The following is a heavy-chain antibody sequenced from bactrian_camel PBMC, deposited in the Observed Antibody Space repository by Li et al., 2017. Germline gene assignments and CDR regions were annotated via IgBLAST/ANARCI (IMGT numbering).Heavy chain of an antibody. V-gene: IGHV3S54*01. Sequence: HVQLVESGGGSVQAGGSLRLSCSISGSIYSYYCMSWFRQVPGKEREGVAAIYTGASGEAYYADFVQGRFTISQDSAGNTVTVYLQMNDLKPEDTGIYYCAVDRCGVATGWLDPRRYNYWGQGTQVTVS. CDR3: AVDRCGVATGWLDPRRYNY. CDR1: GSIYSYYC. CDR2: IYTGASGEA. J-gene: IGHJ4*01. D-gene: IGHD4*01.